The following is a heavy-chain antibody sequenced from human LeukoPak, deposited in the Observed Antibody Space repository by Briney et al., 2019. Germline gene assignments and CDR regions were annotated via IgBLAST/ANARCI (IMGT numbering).Heavy chain of an antibody. CDR3: ARYCTSTSCYVRYGMDV. D-gene: IGHD2-2*01. V-gene: IGHV3-33*01. Sequence: GGSLRLSCAAAGFTFNTYGMHWLRQAPGKGLEWAALIWYDGSNKYYADSVKGRFTISRDNSKNTLYMQMNSLRAEDTAVYYCARYCTSTSCYVRYGMDVWGQGTTVTVSS. CDR1: GFTFNTYG. CDR2: IWYDGSNK. J-gene: IGHJ6*02.